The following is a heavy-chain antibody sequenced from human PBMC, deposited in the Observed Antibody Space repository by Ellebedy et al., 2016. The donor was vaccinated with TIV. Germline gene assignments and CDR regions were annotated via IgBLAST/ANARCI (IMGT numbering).Heavy chain of an antibody. J-gene: IGHJ3*01. CDR3: ACQVAATDRAFDV. V-gene: IGHV3-7*01. CDR2: IEQDGSEK. Sequence: PGGSLRLSCAPSGFPFSSEWVSWVRQAPGKGLEWVANIEQDGSEKYFVDSVKGRFTISRDDPKNSLYLQMNNLRADDTAVYYCACQVAATDRAFDVWGQGTVVTVSS. CDR1: GFPFSSEW. D-gene: IGHD6-19*01.